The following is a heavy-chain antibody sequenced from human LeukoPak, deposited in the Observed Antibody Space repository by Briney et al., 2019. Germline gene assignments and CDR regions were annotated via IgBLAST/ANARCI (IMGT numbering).Heavy chain of an antibody. CDR1: GFTFSSYS. Sequence: GGSLRLSCAASGFTFSSYSMHWVRQAPGKGLEWVAVISYDGINKYYTGSVKGRFTISRDNSKNTLYLQMNSLRAEDTAVYFCAKGAGVHDAFDIWGQGTMVTVSS. CDR3: AKGAGVHDAFDI. J-gene: IGHJ3*02. V-gene: IGHV3-30*18. CDR2: ISYDGINK. D-gene: IGHD6-19*01.